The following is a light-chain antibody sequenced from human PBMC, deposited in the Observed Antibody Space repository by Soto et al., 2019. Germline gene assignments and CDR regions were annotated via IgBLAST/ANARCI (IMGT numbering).Light chain of an antibody. CDR1: QNIRNY. Sequence: DIQMTQSPSTLSASVGHRVTITCRASQNIRNYVAWYLHPPGKVPRLLIYDASTLESGVSSRFRGSGSGTYFTRTITSLQPDGLGTYDGPQFYTYRTFGQGTIV. CDR2: DAS. CDR3: PQFYTYRT. J-gene: IGKJ1*01. V-gene: IGKV1-5*01.